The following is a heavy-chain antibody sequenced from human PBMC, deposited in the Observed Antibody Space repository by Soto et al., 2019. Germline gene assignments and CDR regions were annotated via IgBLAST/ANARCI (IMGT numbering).Heavy chain of an antibody. D-gene: IGHD2-15*01. J-gene: IGHJ1*01. V-gene: IGHV1-46*03. Sequence: QVQLVQSGAEVKKPGASVKVSCKASGYIFTAYSMHWVRQAPGQGLEWIGVVNPSGGSTNYAQKFQGRITMNRDTSTSTVYMDLSSLTSEDTAVYYCAREENCSDGICYSEYFQRWGQGTLVTVSS. CDR1: GYIFTAYS. CDR3: AREENCSDGICYSEYFQR. CDR2: VNPSGGST.